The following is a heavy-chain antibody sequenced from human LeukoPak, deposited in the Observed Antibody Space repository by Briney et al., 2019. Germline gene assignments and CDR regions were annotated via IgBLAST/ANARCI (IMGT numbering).Heavy chain of an antibody. Sequence: GGSLRLSCEASGFTFSGYSMNWVRQAPGKGLEWLSSISGGSRYIYYADSMKGRLTISRDNAKKSLYLQLDSLRVEDTAVYYCARDLRMTSHIFDYWGQGTLVTVSS. CDR2: ISGGSRYI. D-gene: IGHD4-11*01. V-gene: IGHV3-21*01. J-gene: IGHJ4*02. CDR3: ARDLRMTSHIFDY. CDR1: GFTFSGYS.